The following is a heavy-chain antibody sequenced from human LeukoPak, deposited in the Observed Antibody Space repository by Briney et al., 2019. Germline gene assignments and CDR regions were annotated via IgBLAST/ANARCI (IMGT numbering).Heavy chain of an antibody. CDR3: ARGRLYYDSSGYLLNY. CDR1: GGSISSYY. V-gene: IGHV4-59*01. J-gene: IGHJ4*02. CDR2: IYYSGST. Sequence: PSETLSLTCTVSGGSISSYYWSWIRQPPGKGLEWIGYIYYSGSTNYNPSLKSRVTISVDTSKNQFSLKLSSVTAADTAVYYCARGRLYYDSSGYLLNYWGQGTLVTVSS. D-gene: IGHD3-22*01.